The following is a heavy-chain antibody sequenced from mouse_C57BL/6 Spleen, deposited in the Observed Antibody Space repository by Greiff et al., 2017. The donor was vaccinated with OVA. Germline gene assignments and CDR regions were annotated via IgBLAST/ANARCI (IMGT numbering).Heavy chain of an antibody. CDR2: IYWDDDK. CDR3: AVYDYDGSYAMDY. J-gene: IGHJ4*01. Sequence: QVTLKESGPGILQSSQTLSLTCSFSGFSLSTSGMGVSWIRQPSGKGLEWLAHIYWDDDKRYNPSLKSRLTIAKDTSRNQVFLKITSVDTADTATYYGAVYDYDGSYAMDYWGQGTSVTVSS. CDR1: GFSLSTSGMG. V-gene: IGHV8-12*01. D-gene: IGHD2-4*01.